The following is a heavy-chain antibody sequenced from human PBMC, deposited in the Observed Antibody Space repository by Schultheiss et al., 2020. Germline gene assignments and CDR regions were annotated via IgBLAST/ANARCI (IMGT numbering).Heavy chain of an antibody. Sequence: SGPTLVKPTQPLTLTCTFSGFSLTTYGVGVAWVRQPPGKALEWLALIYWDDDKRYSPSLSSRLTITKDASRNQVVLTMTNVDPVDTATYYCAHRDGSGSYYFDYWGPGALVTVSS. J-gene: IGHJ4*02. V-gene: IGHV2-5*02. CDR3: AHRDGSGSYYFDY. D-gene: IGHD3-10*01. CDR2: IYWDDDK. CDR1: GFSLTTYGVG.